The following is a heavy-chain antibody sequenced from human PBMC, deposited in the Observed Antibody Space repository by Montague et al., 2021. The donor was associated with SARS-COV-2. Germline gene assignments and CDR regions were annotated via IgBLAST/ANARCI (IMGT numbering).Heavy chain of an antibody. V-gene: IGHV4-4*08. Sequence: NYNPSLKSRVTILVDTSKNQFSLKLSSVTAADTAVYYCAAHTDYYYYSMDVWGQGTTATVS. J-gene: IGHJ6*02. CDR3: AAHTDYYYYSMDV.